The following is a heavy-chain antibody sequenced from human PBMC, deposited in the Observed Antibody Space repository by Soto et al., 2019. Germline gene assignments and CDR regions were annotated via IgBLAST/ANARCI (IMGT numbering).Heavy chain of an antibody. J-gene: IGHJ5*02. D-gene: IGHD3-9*01. V-gene: IGHV3-21*01. Sequence: EVQLVESGGGLVKPGGSMRLSCVASGLTFSTYSVTWVRQAPGKGLEWVASLSTSFYSQYVDSVKGRFTISRDNAQNSLFLQMNSLRVDDTAVYYCARLTGKYDIDPWGQGTLVTVSS. CDR3: ARLTGKYDIDP. CDR2: LSTSFYS. CDR1: GLTFSTYS.